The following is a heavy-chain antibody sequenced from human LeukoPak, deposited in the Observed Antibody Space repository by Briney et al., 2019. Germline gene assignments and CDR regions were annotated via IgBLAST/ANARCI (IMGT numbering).Heavy chain of an antibody. J-gene: IGHJ4*02. CDR3: AKSGLGLRYFDWLFGY. CDR2: ISGSGGST. Sequence: GGSLRLSCAASGFAFSSYAMSWVRQAPGKGLEWVSVISGSGGSTYYADSVKGRFTISRDNSKNTLYLQMNSLRAEDTAVYYCAKSGLGLRYFDWLFGYWGQGTLVTVSS. V-gene: IGHV3-23*01. D-gene: IGHD3-9*01. CDR1: GFAFSSYA.